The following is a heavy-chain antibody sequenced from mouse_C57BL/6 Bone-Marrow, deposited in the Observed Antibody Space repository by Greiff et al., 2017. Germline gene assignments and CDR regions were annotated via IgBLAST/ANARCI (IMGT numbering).Heavy chain of an antibody. CDR3: TTSFYDEDWYFDV. Sequence: EVQLQQSGAELVRPGASVKLSCTASGFNIKDDYMHRVKQRPEQGLEWIGWIDPENGDTEYASKFQGKATITADTSSNTAYLQLSSLTSEDTAVYYCTTSFYDEDWYFDVWGTGTTVTVSS. J-gene: IGHJ1*03. CDR2: IDPENGDT. V-gene: IGHV14-4*01. CDR1: GFNIKDDY. D-gene: IGHD2-12*01.